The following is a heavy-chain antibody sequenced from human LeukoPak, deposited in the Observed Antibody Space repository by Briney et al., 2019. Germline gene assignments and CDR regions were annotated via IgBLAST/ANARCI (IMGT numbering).Heavy chain of an antibody. CDR1: GFTFSSYA. J-gene: IGHJ3*02. V-gene: IGHV3-23*01. CDR3: ARDEGSFDM. Sequence: GGSLRLSCAASGFTFSSYAMSWVRQAPGKGLEWVSAISGSGGSTYYADSVKGRFTISRDNSKNTLYLQMNSLRVEDSAVYYCARDEGSFDMWGQGTMATVSS. CDR2: ISGSGGST.